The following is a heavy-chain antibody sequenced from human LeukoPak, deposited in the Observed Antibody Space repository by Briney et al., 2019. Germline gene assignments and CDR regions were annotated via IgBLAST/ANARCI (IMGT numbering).Heavy chain of an antibody. D-gene: IGHD3-16*02. V-gene: IGHV5-51*01. CDR1: GYSFTSYW. Sequence: GESLKISCKGSGYSFTSYWIGWVRQMPGKGLEWMGIINPGDSDTRYSPSFQGLVTISADKSTSTAYLQWSSLKASDTAMYYCARSDKYDYVWGSYRYTADYWGQGTLVTVSS. J-gene: IGHJ4*02. CDR3: ARSDKYDYVWGSYRYTADY. CDR2: INPGDSDT.